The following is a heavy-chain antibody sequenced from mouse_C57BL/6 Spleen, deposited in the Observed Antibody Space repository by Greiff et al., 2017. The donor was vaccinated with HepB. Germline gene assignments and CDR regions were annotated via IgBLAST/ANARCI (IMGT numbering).Heavy chain of an antibody. CDR3: AREGTGPHYFDY. CDR2: ISDGGSYT. CDR1: GFTFSSYA. D-gene: IGHD3-3*01. J-gene: IGHJ2*01. Sequence: EVQRVESGGGLVKPGGSLKLSCAASGFTFSSYAMSWVRQTPEKRLEWVATISDGGSYTYYPDNVKGRFTISRDNAKNNLYLQMSHLKSEDTAMYYCAREGTGPHYFDYWGQGTTLTVSS. V-gene: IGHV5-4*01.